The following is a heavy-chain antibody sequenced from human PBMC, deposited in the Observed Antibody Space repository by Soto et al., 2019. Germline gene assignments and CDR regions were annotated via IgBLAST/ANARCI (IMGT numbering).Heavy chain of an antibody. V-gene: IGHV6-1*01. CDR2: TYYRSKWYN. D-gene: IGHD2-8*01. J-gene: IGHJ4*02. CDR1: GDSVSSNSAA. Sequence: SQTLSLTCAISGDSVSSNSAAWNWIRQSASRGLEWLGRTYYRSKWYNDYAVSVKSRITINPDTSKNQFSLQLNSVTPEDTAVYYCARDLCTLYPRTIYFDVWGQGTLVTVSS. CDR3: ARDLCTLYPRTIYFDV.